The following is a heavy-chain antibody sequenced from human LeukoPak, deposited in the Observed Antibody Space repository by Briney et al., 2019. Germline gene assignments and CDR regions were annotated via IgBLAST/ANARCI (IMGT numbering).Heavy chain of an antibody. Sequence: SETLSLTCAVYGGSFSGYFWNLIRQPPGKGLEWIGEINHSGITNYNLSLKSRVTISVDMSKNQFFLRLSSLTAADTAVYYCARQESDGRYFDYWGQGSLVTVSS. D-gene: IGHD3-10*01. CDR2: INHSGIT. J-gene: IGHJ4*02. CDR3: ARQESDGRYFDY. V-gene: IGHV4-34*01. CDR1: GGSFSGYF.